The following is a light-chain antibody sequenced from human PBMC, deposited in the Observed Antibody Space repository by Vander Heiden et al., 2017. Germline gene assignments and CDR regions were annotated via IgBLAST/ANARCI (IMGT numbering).Light chain of an antibody. Sequence: SSELTQEPAVSVALGQTVSITCQGDSLRNYYASWYQQKPGQAPLLVIYGNNNRPSGIPDRFSGSSSGDTTSLTITGAQARDEADYYCNSRDTSGDHVVFGGGTKLTVL. J-gene: IGLJ2*01. CDR2: GNN. CDR1: SLRNYY. V-gene: IGLV3-19*01. CDR3: NSRDTSGDHVV.